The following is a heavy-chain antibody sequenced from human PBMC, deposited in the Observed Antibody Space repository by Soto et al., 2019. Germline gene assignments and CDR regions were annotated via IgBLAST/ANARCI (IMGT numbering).Heavy chain of an antibody. Sequence: PSETLSLTCAVYGGSFSGYYWSWIRQPPGKGLEWIGEINHSGSTNYNPSLKSRVTISVDTSKNQFSLKLSSVTAADTAVYYCARWGFGSGSYDYYYYYMDVWGKGTTVTVS. J-gene: IGHJ6*03. CDR3: ARWGFGSGSYDYYYYYMDV. CDR2: INHSGST. D-gene: IGHD3-10*01. CDR1: GGSFSGYY. V-gene: IGHV4-34*01.